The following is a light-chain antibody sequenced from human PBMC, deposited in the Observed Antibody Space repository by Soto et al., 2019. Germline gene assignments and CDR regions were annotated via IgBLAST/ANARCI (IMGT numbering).Light chain of an antibody. CDR2: GAS. V-gene: IGKV3-20*01. Sequence: EIVLTQSPATLSLSPGERASLSCRASQSVSSSYLAWYQQKPGQAPRLLIYGASSRATGIPDRFSGSGSGTEFTLTISRLELEDFAVYYCQQYDGSPPRTFGRGTKVEIK. CDR1: QSVSSSY. J-gene: IGKJ1*01. CDR3: QQYDGSPPRT.